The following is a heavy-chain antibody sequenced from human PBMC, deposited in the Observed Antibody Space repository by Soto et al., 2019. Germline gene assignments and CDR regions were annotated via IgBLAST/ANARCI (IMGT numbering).Heavy chain of an antibody. D-gene: IGHD6-13*01. CDR2: ISWNSDSI. J-gene: IGHJ6*02. CDR3: ATVGRAALNAMDV. CDR1: GFTFDNYA. V-gene: IGHV3-9*01. Sequence: GGSLRLSCAASGFTFDNYAFHWVRQPPGKGLEWVSSISWNSDSIGYADSVKGRFTISRDNAKNSLYLQMNSLRAEDTALYYCATVGRAALNAMDVWGQGTTVTVSS.